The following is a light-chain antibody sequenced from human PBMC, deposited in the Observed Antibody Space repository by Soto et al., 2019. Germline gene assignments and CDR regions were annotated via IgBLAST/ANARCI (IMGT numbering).Light chain of an antibody. Sequence: QSALTQPASVSGSPGQSIAISCTGTSSDVAAYNYVSWYQQHPGKAPKLMIYDVSNRPSGVSDRFSGSKSGNTASLTISGLQAEDEADYHCSSYTSSASYVFGIGTKLTVL. V-gene: IGLV2-14*01. CDR1: SSDVAAYNY. CDR3: SSYTSSASYV. CDR2: DVS. J-gene: IGLJ1*01.